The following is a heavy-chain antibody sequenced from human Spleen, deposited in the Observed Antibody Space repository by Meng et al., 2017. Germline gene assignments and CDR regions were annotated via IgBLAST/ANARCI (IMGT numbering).Heavy chain of an antibody. Sequence: QVQPVQSGAEVKKPGASVKVSCKASDYTFTGYGVSWVRQAPGQGLEWMAWLGAHDGDTSHAPKFQGRVTVSADRPTATAYMELRSLRSDDTAVYYCARGTPGRRYAEYWGQGTLVTVSS. CDR3: ARGTPGRRYAEY. CDR1: DYTFTGYG. CDR2: LGAHDGDT. V-gene: IGHV1-18*01. D-gene: IGHD3-10*01. J-gene: IGHJ4*02.